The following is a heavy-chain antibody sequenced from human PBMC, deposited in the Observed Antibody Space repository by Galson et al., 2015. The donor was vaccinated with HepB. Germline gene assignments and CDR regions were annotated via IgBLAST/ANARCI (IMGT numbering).Heavy chain of an antibody. CDR3: VSRLPGQFFQH. CDR2: ISDNSHYI. Sequence: SLRLSCAASGFPFSIYAMNWVRQAPGKGLEWVSSISDNSHYIYHANSVKGRFTISRDNAENSLYLQMHSLRAEDTAMYYCVSRLPGQFFQHWGQGTLVTVSS. CDR1: GFPFSIYA. V-gene: IGHV3-21*01. D-gene: IGHD2-21*01. J-gene: IGHJ1*01.